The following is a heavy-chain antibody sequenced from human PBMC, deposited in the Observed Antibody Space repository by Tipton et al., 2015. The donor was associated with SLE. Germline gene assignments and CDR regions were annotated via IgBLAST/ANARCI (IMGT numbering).Heavy chain of an antibody. Sequence: GLVKPSQTLSLTCAISGDSVSSNTAAWDWIRQSPSSGLEWLGRTNYRSKWYTNYALSVKSRITITPDTSKNQFSLKLSSVTAADTAVYYCATAGGSGSKDAFDNWGQGTMVAVSS. CDR2: TNYRSKWYT. J-gene: IGHJ3*02. CDR1: GDSVSSNTAA. V-gene: IGHV6-1*01. D-gene: IGHD3-10*01. CDR3: ATAGGSGSKDAFDN.